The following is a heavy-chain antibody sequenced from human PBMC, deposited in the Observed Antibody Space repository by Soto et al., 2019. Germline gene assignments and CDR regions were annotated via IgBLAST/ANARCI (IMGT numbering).Heavy chain of an antibody. CDR2: ISGSGGST. V-gene: IGHV3-23*01. D-gene: IGHD6-6*01. Sequence: LRLSCAASGFTFSSYAMSWVRQAPGKGLEWVSAISGSGGSTYYADSVKGRFTISRDNSKNTLYLQMNSLRAEDTAVYYCAKIGNWIAARPSGLYYFDYWGQGTLVTVSS. CDR1: GFTFSSYA. J-gene: IGHJ4*02. CDR3: AKIGNWIAARPSGLYYFDY.